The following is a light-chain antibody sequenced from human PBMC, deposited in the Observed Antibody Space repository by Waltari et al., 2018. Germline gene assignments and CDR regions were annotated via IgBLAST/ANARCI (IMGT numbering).Light chain of an antibody. CDR3: QQYKIYPLT. CDR2: QAA. V-gene: IGKV1-5*03. J-gene: IGKJ4*01. Sequence: IQMTQSPSTLSASVGDSVTITCRASQSLGRSLAWYQQKPGRAPKLLMFQAANLETGVPPRVSGSGSGTEFTLTISSLQADDFASYYCQQYKIYPLTLGGGTKVEIK. CDR1: QSLGRS.